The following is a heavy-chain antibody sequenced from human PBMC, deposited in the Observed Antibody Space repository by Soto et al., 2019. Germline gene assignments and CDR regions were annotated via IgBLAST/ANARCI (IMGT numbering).Heavy chain of an antibody. V-gene: IGHV1-8*02. CDR3: AREWEEGFCFDH. D-gene: IGHD1-26*01. CDR2: MNPNTGDT. CDR1: GYTFTNYD. J-gene: IGHJ4*02. Sequence: QVQLLQSGAEVKRPGASVKVSCKTSGYTFTNYDINWVRQAAGQGLEWMGWMNPNTGDTAYAQKFQGRVPMTRDTSISTAYMELSGLTSEDTAVFYCAREWEEGFCFDHWGQGTPVTVSS.